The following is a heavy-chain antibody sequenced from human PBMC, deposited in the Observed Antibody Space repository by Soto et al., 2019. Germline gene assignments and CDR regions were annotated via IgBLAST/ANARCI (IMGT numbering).Heavy chain of an antibody. D-gene: IGHD3-22*01. CDR2: IYYSGST. V-gene: IGHV4-59*01. CDR3: ARVSTYYFDSSGSYTSDY. CDR1: GGSISSYY. J-gene: IGHJ4*02. Sequence: SETLSLTCTVSGGSISSYYWGWIRQPPGKGLEWIGYIYYSGSTNYNPSLNSRVAISIDTSKNQFSLKLISVTAADTAVYYCARVSTYYFDSSGSYTSDYWGQGTLVTVSS.